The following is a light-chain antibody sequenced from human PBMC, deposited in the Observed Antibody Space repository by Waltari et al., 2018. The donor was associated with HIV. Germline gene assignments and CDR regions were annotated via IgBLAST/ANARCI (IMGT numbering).Light chain of an antibody. CDR3: QSTDSSITYVV. V-gene: IGLV3-25*03. CDR1: ALEKQY. Sequence: SYELTQPPSVSVSPGQTARITCSGAALEKQYSYWYQQKPGQAPRLLIYKDTERPSGIPERFSGSSSGTTVTLTISGVQAEDEADYYCQSTDSSITYVVFGGGTKLTVL. CDR2: KDT. J-gene: IGLJ3*02.